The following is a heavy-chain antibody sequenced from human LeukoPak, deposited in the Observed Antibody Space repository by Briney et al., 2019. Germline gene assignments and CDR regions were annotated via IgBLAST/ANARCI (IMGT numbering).Heavy chain of an antibody. Sequence: QPGGSLRPSCAVSGFTVSSNYMNWVRQAPGKGLGWVSIIYSGGSTYYTDSVRGRFTISRDNSKNTLYLQKNSLRADDTAVYYCARHDGGYGPFDYWGRGTLVTVSS. V-gene: IGHV3-53*01. D-gene: IGHD5-12*01. CDR2: IYSGGST. CDR3: ARHDGGYGPFDY. CDR1: GFTVSSNY. J-gene: IGHJ4*02.